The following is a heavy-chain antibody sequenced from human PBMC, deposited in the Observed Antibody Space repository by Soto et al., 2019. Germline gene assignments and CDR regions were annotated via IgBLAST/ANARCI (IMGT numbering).Heavy chain of an antibody. CDR1: GVTFSTYD. Sequence: GGSLRLSCAASGVTFSTYDMSWVRQTPWKGLEWVSTINGRGRNADYADFVKGRFTISRDNSKNMLYLQMNSLIADDTAIYYCAYRTGFDYWGRGALVTVSS. CDR2: INGRGRNA. J-gene: IGHJ4*02. V-gene: IGHV3-23*01. CDR3: AYRTGFDY.